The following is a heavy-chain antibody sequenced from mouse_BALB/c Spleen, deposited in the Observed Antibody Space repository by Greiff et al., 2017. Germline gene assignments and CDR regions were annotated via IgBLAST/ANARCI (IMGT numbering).Heavy chain of an antibody. CDR2: ISNGGGST. D-gene: IGHD3-3*01. Sequence: DVKLVESGGGLVQPGGSLKLSCAASGFTFSSYTMSWVRQTPEKRLEWVAYISNGGGSTYYPDTVKGRFTISRDNAKNTLYLQMSSLKSEDTAMYYCARHRDPYYAMDYWGQGTSVTVSS. J-gene: IGHJ4*01. CDR1: GFTFSSYT. V-gene: IGHV5-12-2*01. CDR3: ARHRDPYYAMDY.